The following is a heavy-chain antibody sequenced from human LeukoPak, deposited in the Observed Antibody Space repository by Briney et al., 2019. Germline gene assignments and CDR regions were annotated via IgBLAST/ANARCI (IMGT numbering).Heavy chain of an antibody. V-gene: IGHV1-18*04. J-gene: IGHJ4*02. CDR1: GYSFTSYG. CDR3: ARVRSDYGDFGNY. CDR2: ISVHTGNT. D-gene: IGHD4-17*01. Sequence: ASVKVSCKASGYSFTSYGISRVRQAPGQGLEWMGRISVHTGNTNYAQKLQGRVTMTTDTSTSTAYMELRSLRSDDTAVYYCARVRSDYGDFGNYWGRGTLVTVSS.